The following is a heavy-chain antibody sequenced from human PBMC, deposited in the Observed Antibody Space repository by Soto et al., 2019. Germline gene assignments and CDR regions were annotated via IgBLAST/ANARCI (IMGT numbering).Heavy chain of an antibody. V-gene: IGHV1-18*01. CDR1: GYTFSSYG. D-gene: IGHD3-3*01. Sequence: GASVKVSCKASGYTFSSYGITWVRQAPGQGLEWMGWISGYNGNTNYAQKFQGRVSMTTDTSTSTAYMELRSLRSDDTAVYYCARNDFWSGYFWFDPWGQGTLVTVSS. CDR2: ISGYNGNT. CDR3: ARNDFWSGYFWFDP. J-gene: IGHJ5*02.